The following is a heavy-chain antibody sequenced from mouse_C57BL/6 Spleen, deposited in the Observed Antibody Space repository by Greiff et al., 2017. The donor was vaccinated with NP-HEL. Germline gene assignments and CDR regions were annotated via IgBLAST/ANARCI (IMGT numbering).Heavy chain of an antibody. CDR1: GYTFTEYT. Sequence: VQLQESGAELVKPGASVKLSCKASGYTFTEYTIHWVKQRSGQGLEWIGWFYPGSGSIKYNEKFKDKATLTADKSSSTVYMELSRLTSEDSAVYFCARHEERTYDYDGKGRGAFDVWGTGTTVTVSS. V-gene: IGHV1-62-2*01. CDR2: FYPGSGSI. D-gene: IGHD2-4*01. CDR3: ARHEERTYDYDGKGRGAFDV. J-gene: IGHJ1*03.